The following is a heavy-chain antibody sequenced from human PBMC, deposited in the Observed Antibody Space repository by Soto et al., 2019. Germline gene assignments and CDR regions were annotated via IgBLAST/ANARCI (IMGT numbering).Heavy chain of an antibody. CDR2: ISQTGAT. D-gene: IGHD3-10*01. Sequence: SETLSLTCAVSGGSITSGNSYSWAWIRQPPGRGLEWIGSISQTGATSYNPSLKSRVSVSLDKSKNQFSLRLSSVTAADMAVYYCARAVSPYFGTWFDPWGQGTRVTSPQ. CDR3: ARAVSPYFGTWFDP. V-gene: IGHV4-30-2*01. CDR1: GGSITSGNSYS. J-gene: IGHJ5*02.